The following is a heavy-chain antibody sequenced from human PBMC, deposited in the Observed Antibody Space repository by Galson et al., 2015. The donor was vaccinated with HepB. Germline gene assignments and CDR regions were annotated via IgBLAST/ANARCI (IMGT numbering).Heavy chain of an antibody. Sequence: SETLSLTCTVSGGSISSSSYYWGWIRQPPGKGLEWIGSIYYSGSTYYNPSLKSRATISVDTSKNQFSLKLSSVTAADTAVYYCARHEARRRIAYNWFDPWGQGTLVTVSS. CDR3: ARHEARRRIAYNWFDP. CDR2: IYYSGST. CDR1: GGSISSSSYY. J-gene: IGHJ5*02. V-gene: IGHV4-39*01. D-gene: IGHD2-21*01.